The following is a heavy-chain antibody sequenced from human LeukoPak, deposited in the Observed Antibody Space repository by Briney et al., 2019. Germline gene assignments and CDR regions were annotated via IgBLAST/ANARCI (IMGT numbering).Heavy chain of an antibody. CDR2: IHHRGST. Sequence: SETLSLTCAVFDSSISSNYYWAWIRQPPGRGLEWIGSIHHRGSTHFNPSLKSRVSISVDTSRNRFSVRLTSVTAADTAVYYCARVYYDFWSSRMTFCNLDLWGKGTTVTVSS. CDR1: DSSISSNYY. J-gene: IGHJ6*04. V-gene: IGHV4-38-2*01. D-gene: IGHD3-3*01. CDR3: ARVYYDFWSSRMTFCNLDL.